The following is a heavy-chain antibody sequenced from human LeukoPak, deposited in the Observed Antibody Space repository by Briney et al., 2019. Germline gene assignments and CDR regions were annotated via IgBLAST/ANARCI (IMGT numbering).Heavy chain of an antibody. V-gene: IGHV3-30*03. CDR3: ASHGGNGYFDY. CDR2: ISYDGSNK. Sequence: PGGSLRLSCAASGFTFSSYGMHWVRQAPGKGLEWVAVISYDGSNKYYADSVKGRFTISRDNSKNTLYLQMNSLRAEDTAVYYCASHGGNGYFDYWGQGTLVTVSS. CDR1: GFTFSSYG. J-gene: IGHJ4*02. D-gene: IGHD4-23*01.